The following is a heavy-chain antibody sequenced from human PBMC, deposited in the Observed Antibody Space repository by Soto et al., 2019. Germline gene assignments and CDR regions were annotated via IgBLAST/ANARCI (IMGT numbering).Heavy chain of an antibody. J-gene: IGHJ4*02. CDR2: IYYTGTT. CDR1: GGSINSGDYY. V-gene: IGHV4-30-4*01. D-gene: IGHD1-26*01. Sequence: SETLSLTCTVSGGSINSGDYYWSWIRQPPGKGLEWIGYIYYTGTTYYNLSLKGRLTISVDTSKNQFSLEMCPVTAADTAVYYCARERIVGDFQGFDYWGQGTPVTVSS. CDR3: ARERIVGDFQGFDY.